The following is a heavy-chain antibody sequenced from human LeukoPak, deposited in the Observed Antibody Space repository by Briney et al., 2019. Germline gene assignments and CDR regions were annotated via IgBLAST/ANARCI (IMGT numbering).Heavy chain of an antibody. CDR2: IKQDGSEK. CDR3: ARDFFVRGVITL. Sequence: GGSLRLSCAASGFTFDDYGMSWVRQAPGKGLEWVANIKQDGSEKYYVDSVKGRFTISRDNAKNSLYLQMNSLRAEDTAVYYCARDFFVRGVITLWGQGTLVTVSS. D-gene: IGHD3-10*02. CDR1: GFTFDDYG. V-gene: IGHV3-7*01. J-gene: IGHJ4*02.